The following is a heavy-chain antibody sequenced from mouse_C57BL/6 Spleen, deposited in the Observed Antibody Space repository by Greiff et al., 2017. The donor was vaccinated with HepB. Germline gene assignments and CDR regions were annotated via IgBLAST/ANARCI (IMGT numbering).Heavy chain of an antibody. CDR3: TNYGSSYRFAY. CDR2: IRLKSDNYAT. D-gene: IGHD1-1*01. Sequence: EVQLQESGGGLVQPGGSMKLSCVASGFTFSNYWMNWVRQSPEKGLEWVAQIRLKSDNYATHYAESVKGRFTISRDDSKSSVYLQMNNLRAEDTGIYYCTNYGSSYRFAYWGQGTLVTVSA. CDR1: GFTFSNYW. V-gene: IGHV6-3*01. J-gene: IGHJ3*01.